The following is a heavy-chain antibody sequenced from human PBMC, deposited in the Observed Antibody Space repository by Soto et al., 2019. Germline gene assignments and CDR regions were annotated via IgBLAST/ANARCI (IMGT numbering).Heavy chain of an antibody. Sequence: SQTLSLTCAISGDSVSSTSAAWSWIRQSPSRGLEWLGRTYYRSKWYSDYAVSVKSRITINPDTSKNQFSVQLNSVTPGDTAVYCCARGSYYSGWVWGQGTLVTVS. CDR2: TYYRSKWYS. CDR3: ARGSYYSGWV. V-gene: IGHV6-1*01. D-gene: IGHD6-19*01. CDR1: GDSVSSTSAA. J-gene: IGHJ4*02.